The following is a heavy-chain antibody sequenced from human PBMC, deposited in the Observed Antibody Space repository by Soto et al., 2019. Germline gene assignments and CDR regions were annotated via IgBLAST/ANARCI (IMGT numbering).Heavy chain of an antibody. CDR2: MNPNSGNT. Sequence: QVQLVQSGAEVKKPGASVKVSCKASGYTFTSYDINWVRQATGKGLEWMGWMNPNSGNTLYAQKFQGRATMTRNPSITXAXXXXSXXXXXXXXXXXXAREGVRGMDVWGQGTTVTVSS. J-gene: IGHJ6*02. CDR1: GYTFTSYD. CDR3: AREGVRGMDV. D-gene: IGHD3-16*01. V-gene: IGHV1-8*01.